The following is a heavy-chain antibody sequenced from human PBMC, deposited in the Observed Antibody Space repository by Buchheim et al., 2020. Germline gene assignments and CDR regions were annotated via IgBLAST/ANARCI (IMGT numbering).Heavy chain of an antibody. Sequence: EVQLLESGGGLIQSGGSLRLSCAASGFTFSSYALNWVRQAPGRGLEWVSSISGSGGSTYYADSVRGRFTISRDNSKNTLYLQMNSLRAEDTAIYYCAEVFRANGDYFSFDYWGQGTL. J-gene: IGHJ4*02. D-gene: IGHD4-17*01. CDR3: AEVFRANGDYFSFDY. CDR2: ISGSGGST. CDR1: GFTFSSYA. V-gene: IGHV3-23*01.